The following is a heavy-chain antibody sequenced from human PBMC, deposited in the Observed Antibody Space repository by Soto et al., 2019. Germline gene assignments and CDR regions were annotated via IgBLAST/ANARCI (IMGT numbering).Heavy chain of an antibody. D-gene: IGHD3-16*02. J-gene: IGHJ4*02. V-gene: IGHV1-18*01. CDR1: GYTFTNYR. Sequence: ASVKVSCKESGYTFTNYRINWVRQAPGQGLEWMGYNRNYAQKLQGRVTMTTDTATSTAYMELRSLRSDDTAVYYCARDRLPLGELSPGEYWGQGTVVTVSS. CDR3: ARDRLPLGELSPGEY. CDR2: NR.